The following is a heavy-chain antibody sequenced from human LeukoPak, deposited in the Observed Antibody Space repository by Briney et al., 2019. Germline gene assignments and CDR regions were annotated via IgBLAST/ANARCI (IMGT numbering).Heavy chain of an antibody. CDR3: AKYGSTNWLRWQYYFDY. Sequence: AISGSGGRTYYADSVKGRFTISRDNPNNTRYLQMNSLRAGETAVYYCAKYGSTNWLRWQYYFDYWGQGTLVTVSS. J-gene: IGHJ4*02. D-gene: IGHD2-2*01. V-gene: IGHV3-23*01. CDR2: ISGSGGRT.